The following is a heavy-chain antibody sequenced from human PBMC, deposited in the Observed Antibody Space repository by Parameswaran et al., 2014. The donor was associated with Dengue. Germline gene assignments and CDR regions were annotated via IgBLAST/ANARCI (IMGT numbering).Heavy chain of an antibody. V-gene: IGHV3-48*01. CDR2: ISSSSRTI. CDR3: ARVLNYDSSGPNDY. Sequence: VRQMPGKGLEWVSYISSSSRTIYYADSVKGRFTISRDNAKNSLYLQMNSLRAEDTAVYYCARVLNYDSSGPNDYWGQGTLVRLL. J-gene: IGHJ4*02. D-gene: IGHD3-22*01.